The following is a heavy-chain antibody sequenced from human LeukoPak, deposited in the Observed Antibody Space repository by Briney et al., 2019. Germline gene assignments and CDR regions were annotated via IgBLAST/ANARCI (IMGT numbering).Heavy chain of an antibody. J-gene: IGHJ4*02. CDR3: ARVPGGVAGIDY. Sequence: SVKVSCKASGGTFSSYAISWVRQAPGQGLEWMGGIIPTFGTANYAQKFQGRVTITADESTSTAYMELSSLRSEDTAVYYCARVPGGVAGIDYWGQGTLVTVSS. CDR1: GGTFSSYA. CDR2: IIPTFGTA. V-gene: IGHV1-69*13. D-gene: IGHD6-19*01.